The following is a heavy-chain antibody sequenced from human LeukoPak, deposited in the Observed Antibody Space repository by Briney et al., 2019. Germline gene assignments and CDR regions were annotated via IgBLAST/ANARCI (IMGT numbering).Heavy chain of an antibody. D-gene: IGHD3-10*01. CDR3: ARGAGSGSYYPRYYYYYYMDV. CDR2: IYSGGST. CDR1: GFTVSSNY. Sequence: PGGSLRLSCAASGFTVSSNYMSWVRQAPGKGLEWVSVIYSGGSTYYADSVKGRFTISRDNSKNTLYLQMNSLRAEDTAVYYCARGAGSGSYYPRYYYYYYMDVWGKGTTVTISS. V-gene: IGHV3-53*01. J-gene: IGHJ6*03.